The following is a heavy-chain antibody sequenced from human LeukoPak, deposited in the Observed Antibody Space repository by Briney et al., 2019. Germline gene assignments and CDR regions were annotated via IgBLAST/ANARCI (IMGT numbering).Heavy chain of an antibody. J-gene: IGHJ4*02. D-gene: IGHD1-26*01. Sequence: SETLSLTCAVYGGSFSGYYWSWIRQPPGKGLEWIGEINHSGSTNYNPSLKSRVTISVDTSKNQFSLKLSSVTAADTAVYYCAREGRPGAYYFDYWGQGTLVTVPS. CDR1: GGSFSGYY. CDR3: AREGRPGAYYFDY. V-gene: IGHV4-34*01. CDR2: INHSGST.